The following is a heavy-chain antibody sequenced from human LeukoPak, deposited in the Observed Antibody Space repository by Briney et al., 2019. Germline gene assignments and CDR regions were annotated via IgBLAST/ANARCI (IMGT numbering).Heavy chain of an antibody. CDR2: ITSSGSTI. V-gene: IGHV3-11*04. J-gene: IGHJ6*03. Sequence: GGCLRLSCAASGFTFSDYYISWIRQAPGKGLKWVSYITSSGSTIYYADSVKGRFTISRDNSKNTLYLQMNSLRAEDTAVYYCAKDRQLVLPSYYMDVWGKGTTVTVSS. CDR3: AKDRQLVLPSYYMDV. D-gene: IGHD6-6*01. CDR1: GFTFSDYY.